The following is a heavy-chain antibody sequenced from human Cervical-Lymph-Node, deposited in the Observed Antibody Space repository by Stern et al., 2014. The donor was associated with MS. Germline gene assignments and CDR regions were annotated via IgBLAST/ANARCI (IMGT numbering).Heavy chain of an antibody. CDR1: GFTFSSYG. Sequence: QVQLVESGGGVVQPGRSLRLSCAASGFTFSSYGMHWVRQAPGKGLEWVAVIWYDGSNKYYADSVKGRFTISRDNSKNTLYLQMNSLRAEDTAVYYCARELLPAEDYYYGMDVWGQGTTVTVSS. CDR3: ARELLPAEDYYYGMDV. V-gene: IGHV3-33*01. J-gene: IGHJ6*02. D-gene: IGHD2-2*01. CDR2: IWYDGSNK.